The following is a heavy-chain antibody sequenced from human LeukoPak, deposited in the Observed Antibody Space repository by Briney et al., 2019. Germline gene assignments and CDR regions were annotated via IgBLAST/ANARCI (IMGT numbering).Heavy chain of an antibody. CDR2: FDPEDGET. V-gene: IGHV1-24*01. CDR3: ARDGIGGDYGDFCMDV. CDR1: GYTLTELS. D-gene: IGHD4-17*01. J-gene: IGHJ6*02. Sequence: GASVKVSCKVSGYTLTELSMHWVRQAPGKGLEWMGGFDPEDGETIYAQKFQGRVTITADKSTSTAYMELSSLRSEDTAVYYCARDGIGGDYGDFCMDVWGQGTTVTVSS.